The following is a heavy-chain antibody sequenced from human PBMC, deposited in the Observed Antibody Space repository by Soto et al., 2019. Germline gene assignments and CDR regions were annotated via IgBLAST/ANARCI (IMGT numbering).Heavy chain of an antibody. CDR3: ARSKLQIEAFDY. CDR1: GFTFSSYA. J-gene: IGHJ4*02. Sequence: EVQLLESGGGLVQPGGSLRLSCAASGFTFSSYAMIWVRQAPGKGLVWVSRINSDGSSTSYADSVKGRFTISRDNAKNTLYLQMNSLRAEDTAVYYCARSKLQIEAFDYWGQGTLVTVSS. CDR2: INSDGSST. V-gene: IGHV3-74*02. D-gene: IGHD6-6*01.